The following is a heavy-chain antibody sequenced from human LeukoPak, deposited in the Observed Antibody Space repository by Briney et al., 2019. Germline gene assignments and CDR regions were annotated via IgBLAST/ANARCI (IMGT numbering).Heavy chain of an antibody. J-gene: IGHJ5*02. CDR3: ARQQGDSSGYVNWFDP. CDR2: IYPGDSDT. V-gene: IGHV5-51*01. Sequence: GDSLKISCKASGYSFTSYWIGWVRQMPGKGLECMGIIYPGDSDTRYSPSFQGQVTISADKSISTAYLQWSSLKASDTAMYYCARQQGDSSGYVNWFDPWGQGTLVTVSS. CDR1: GYSFTSYW. D-gene: IGHD3-22*01.